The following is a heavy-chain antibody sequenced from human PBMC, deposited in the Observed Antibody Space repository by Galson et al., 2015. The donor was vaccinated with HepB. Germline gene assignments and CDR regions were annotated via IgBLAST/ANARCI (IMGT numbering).Heavy chain of an antibody. Sequence: SLRLSCAASGFTFSSYAMHWVRQAPGKGLDWVAVISYDGNYKYYADSVKGRFTISRDNSMDTLYLQTNSLRAEDTAVYYCARGIIVVAGTEYFQHWGQGTLVTVSS. D-gene: IGHD6-19*01. CDR2: ISYDGNYK. V-gene: IGHV3-30*04. J-gene: IGHJ1*01. CDR1: GFTFSSYA. CDR3: ARGIIVVAGTEYFQH.